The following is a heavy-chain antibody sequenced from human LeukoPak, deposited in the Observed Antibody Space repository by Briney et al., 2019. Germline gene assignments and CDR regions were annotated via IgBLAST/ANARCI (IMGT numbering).Heavy chain of an antibody. V-gene: IGHV3-30*04. CDR2: MSYDGRQK. CDR1: GFTFSSYA. D-gene: IGHD6-19*01. Sequence: GRSLRLSCAASGFTFSSYALHWVRQAPGKGLEWLAVMSYDGRQKFYADSVKGRFTISRDDSKDTLFLQMNSLRTEDTALYYCATEQWQLPLDYWDQGTLVTVSS. CDR3: ATEQWQLPLDY. J-gene: IGHJ4*02.